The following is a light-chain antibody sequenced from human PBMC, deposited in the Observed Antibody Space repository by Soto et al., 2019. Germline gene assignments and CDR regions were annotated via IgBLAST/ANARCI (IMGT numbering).Light chain of an antibody. CDR1: QSVSSY. V-gene: IGKV3-11*01. J-gene: IGKJ5*01. CDR3: QQRNNWPL. CDR2: DAS. Sequence: ELVLTQSPATLSLSPGERATLSCRASQSVSSYLAWYQQKPGQAPRLLIFDASIRASGVQARFSGSGSGTDFTLTIRSLEPEDFAVYYCQQRNNWPLFGGGTRLEIK.